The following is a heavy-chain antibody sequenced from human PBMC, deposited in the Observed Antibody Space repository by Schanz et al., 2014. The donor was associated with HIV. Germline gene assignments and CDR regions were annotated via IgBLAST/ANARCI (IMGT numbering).Heavy chain of an antibody. CDR3: ARPRDSASYSFDAFDI. CDR1: GFTFSSYW. CDR2: INTDGSSP. J-gene: IGHJ3*02. D-gene: IGHD3-10*01. V-gene: IGHV3-74*01. Sequence: VQLVESGGGLVQPGGSLRLSCAASGFTFSSYWMHWVRQVPGKGLVWVSRINTDGSSPTYADSVQGRFTISRDNAKNTLYLQMNSLRAEDTAVYYCARPRDSASYSFDAFDIWGQGTLVTVSP.